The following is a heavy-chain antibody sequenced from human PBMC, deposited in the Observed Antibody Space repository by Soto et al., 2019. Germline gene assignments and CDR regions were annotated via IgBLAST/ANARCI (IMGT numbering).Heavy chain of an antibody. CDR1: GYTFTSYG. CDR2: INAGNGNT. V-gene: IGHV1-3*01. D-gene: IGHD3-22*01. CDR3: ARAPSDSSAYYHHYYYGMDD. J-gene: IGHJ6*02. Sequence: ASVKVTCKASGYTFTSYGIHWVRQAPGQRLEWTGWINAGNGNTKYSEKFQGRVTITRDTSASTAYLELSSLRSGDTAVYSWARAPSDSSAYYHHYYYGMDDWGQGTTVTVAS.